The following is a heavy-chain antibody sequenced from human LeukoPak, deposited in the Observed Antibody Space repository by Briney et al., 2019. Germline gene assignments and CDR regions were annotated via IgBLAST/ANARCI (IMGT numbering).Heavy chain of an antibody. V-gene: IGHV3-48*03. CDR2: ISTTGNTK. D-gene: IGHD3-9*01. J-gene: IGHJ4*02. Sequence: GSLRLSCAASGFTFSSSEMYWVRQAPGKGLEWVSYISTTGNTKYYADSVQGRFTVSRDNGQSLLFLQMDSLRAGDTAIYYCARVFVSGYDVLTGYFRAFDYWGQGALVTVSS. CDR3: ARVFVSGYDVLTGYFRAFDY. CDR1: GFTFSSSE.